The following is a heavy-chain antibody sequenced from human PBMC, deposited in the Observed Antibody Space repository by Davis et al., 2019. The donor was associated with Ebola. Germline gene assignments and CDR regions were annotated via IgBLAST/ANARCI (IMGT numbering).Heavy chain of an antibody. V-gene: IGHV4-34*01. J-gene: IGHJ4*02. Sequence: MPSETLSLTCAVYGGSFSGYYWSWIRQPPGKGLEWTGEINHSGSTNYNPSLKSRVTISVDKSKNQFSLKLSSVTAADTAVYYCASSSVDYGDYPPVYWGQGTLVTVSS. D-gene: IGHD4-17*01. CDR1: GGSFSGYY. CDR2: INHSGST. CDR3: ASSSVDYGDYPPVY.